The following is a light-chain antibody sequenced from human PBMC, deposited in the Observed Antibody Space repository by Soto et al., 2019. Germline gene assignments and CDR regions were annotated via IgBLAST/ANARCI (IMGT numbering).Light chain of an antibody. J-gene: IGKJ4*01. CDR3: QQYNSYPLT. V-gene: IGKV1-5*01. CDR2: DAS. CDR1: QSISSW. Sequence: DIQMTQSPSTLSASVGDRVTITCRASQSISSWLAWYQQTPGKAPKLLIYDASSLESGVPSRFSGSGSGTEFTLAISSLQPDDFATYYCQQYNSYPLTFGGGIKVEIK.